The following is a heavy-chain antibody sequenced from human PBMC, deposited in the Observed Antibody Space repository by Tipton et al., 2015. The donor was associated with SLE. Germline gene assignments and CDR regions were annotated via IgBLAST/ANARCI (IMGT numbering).Heavy chain of an antibody. Sequence: QVQLVQSGAEVKKPGASVKVSCKASGYSFTTSGINWVRQAPGQGLEWMGWISAYNGNTNYAQKLQGRVTMTTDTSTSTAYMELRRLTSDDTAVYYCTTPRQNYWGQGTLVTVSS. V-gene: IGHV1-18*01. J-gene: IGHJ4*02. CDR3: TTPRQNY. CDR2: ISAYNGNT. D-gene: IGHD2/OR15-2a*01. CDR1: GYSFTTSG.